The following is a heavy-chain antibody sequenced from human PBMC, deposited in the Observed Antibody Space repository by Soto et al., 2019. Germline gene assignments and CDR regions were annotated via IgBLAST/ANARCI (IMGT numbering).Heavy chain of an antibody. J-gene: IGHJ4*02. D-gene: IGHD6-19*01. CDR2: IWYDGGNK. CDR3: ARDGQWLPRDGLRSSYYFDY. Sequence: QVQLVESGGGVVQPGRSLRLSCAASGFNFSSYVMHWVRGAPGKGLEWVAVIWYDGGNKYYADSVKGRFTISRDNSKNTLYLQINSLTAEDTAVYYCARDGQWLPRDGLRSSYYFDYWGQGTLVTVSS. CDR1: GFNFSSYV. V-gene: IGHV3-33*01.